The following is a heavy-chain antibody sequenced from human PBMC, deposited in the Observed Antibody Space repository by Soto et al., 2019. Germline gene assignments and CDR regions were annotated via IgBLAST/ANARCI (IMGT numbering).Heavy chain of an antibody. J-gene: IGHJ1*01. CDR1: GGSISSYY. CDR2: IYYSGST. V-gene: IGHV4-59*01. Sequence: SETLSLTCTVSGGSISSYYWSWIRQPPGKGLEWIGYIYYSGSTNYNPSLKSRVTISVDTSKNQFSLKLSSVTAADTAVYYCARNREYFQHWGQGTLVTVSS. CDR3: ARNREYFQH.